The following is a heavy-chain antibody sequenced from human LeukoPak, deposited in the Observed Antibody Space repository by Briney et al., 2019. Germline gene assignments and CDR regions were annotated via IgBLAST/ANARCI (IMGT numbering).Heavy chain of an antibody. CDR1: GFTFSSYS. J-gene: IGHJ4*02. Sequence: NPGGSLRLSCAASGFTFSSYSMNWVRQAPGKGLEWVSSISSSSSYIYYADSVKGRFTISRDNAKNSLYLQMNSLRAEDTAVYYCARVEYSSSWYDDSHGYWGQGTLVTVSS. CDR3: ARVEYSSSWYDDSHGY. V-gene: IGHV3-21*01. CDR2: ISSSSSYI. D-gene: IGHD6-13*01.